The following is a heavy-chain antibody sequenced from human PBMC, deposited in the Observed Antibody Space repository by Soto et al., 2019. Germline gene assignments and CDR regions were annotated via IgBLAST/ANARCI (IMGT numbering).Heavy chain of an antibody. CDR1: GFTFSSYG. J-gene: IGHJ4*02. Sequence: QVQLVESGGGVVQPGRSLRLSCAASGFTFSSYGMHWVRQAPGKGLEWVAVISYDGSNKYYADSVKGRFTISRDNSKNTLYLQMNSLRAEDTAVYYCAKELPSYYDSSGYYYGGYFDYWGQGTLVTVSS. CDR2: ISYDGSNK. D-gene: IGHD3-22*01. V-gene: IGHV3-30*18. CDR3: AKELPSYYDSSGYYYGGYFDY.